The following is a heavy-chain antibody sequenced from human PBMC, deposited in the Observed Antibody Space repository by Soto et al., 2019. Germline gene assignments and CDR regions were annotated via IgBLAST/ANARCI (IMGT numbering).Heavy chain of an antibody. Sequence: QVQLVQSGAEVRKPGSSVKVSCKASGGTFSSYAISWVRQAPGQGLEWMGGIIPIFGTPNYAQKFQGRVTITADESTSTAYMELSSLGSEDTAVYYCAVRIATTGTGYYYGMDVWGQGTTVTVSS. J-gene: IGHJ6*02. CDR2: IIPIFGTP. D-gene: IGHD6-13*01. V-gene: IGHV1-69*12. CDR1: GGTFSSYA. CDR3: AVRIATTGTGYYYGMDV.